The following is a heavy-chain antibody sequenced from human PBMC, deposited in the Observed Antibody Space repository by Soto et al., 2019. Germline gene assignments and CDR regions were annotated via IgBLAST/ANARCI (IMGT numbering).Heavy chain of an antibody. Sequence: GGSLRLSCAASGFTFSSYAMHWVRQAPDKGLEWVAVISYDGSNKYYADSVKGRFTISRDNSKNTLYLQMNSLRAEDTAVYYCARDDQGGAELPGEVWGQGTLVTVSS. J-gene: IGHJ4*02. V-gene: IGHV3-30*04. D-gene: IGHD1-1*01. CDR2: ISYDGSNK. CDR1: GFTFSSYA. CDR3: ARDDQGGAELPGEV.